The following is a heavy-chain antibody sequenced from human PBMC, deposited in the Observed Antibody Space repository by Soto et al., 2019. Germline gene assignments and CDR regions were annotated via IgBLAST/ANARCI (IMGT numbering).Heavy chain of an antibody. J-gene: IGHJ2*01. CDR3: ASTVLGSTSRPDWWYFDI. D-gene: IGHD2-2*01. Sequence: EVQLLESGGGLVQPGGSLRLSCVGSGFTFINYAMNWVRQTPGKGLEWVSGISGGGDRTFDADSVKGRFTISRDNSKNTVNLQMNSLRADDTAVYYCASTVLGSTSRPDWWYFDIWGRGTLVTVSS. V-gene: IGHV3-23*01. CDR2: ISGGGDRT. CDR1: GFTFINYA.